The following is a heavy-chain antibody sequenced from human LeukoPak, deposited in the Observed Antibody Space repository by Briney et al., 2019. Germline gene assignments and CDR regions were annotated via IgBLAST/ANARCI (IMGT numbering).Heavy chain of an antibody. V-gene: IGHV3-74*01. D-gene: IGHD5-18*01. CDR1: GFTFGSYW. Sequence: GGSLRLSCAASGFTFGSYWMTWVRHAPGKGLVWVSRINSDGSSTSYADSVKGRFTIFRDNAKNTLYLQMNSLRAEDTAVYYCARGGGHSYGPFDYWGQGTLVTVSS. CDR2: INSDGSST. J-gene: IGHJ4*02. CDR3: ARGGGHSYGPFDY.